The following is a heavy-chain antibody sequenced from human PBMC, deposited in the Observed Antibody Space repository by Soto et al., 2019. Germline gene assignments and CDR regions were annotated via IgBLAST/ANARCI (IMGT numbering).Heavy chain of an antibody. J-gene: IGHJ4*02. CDR2: ITDTGDTT. CDR1: GFTFSSYA. V-gene: IGHV3-23*01. D-gene: IGHD1-1*01. Sequence: EVQLLESGGGLVQPGGSLRLSCAASGFTFSSYAMSWVRQAPGKGLEWVSLITDTGDTTFHADSVKGRFTISRDNSKNTLYLQMNSLRVEDTAVYYCAKAAKTTTLYNFDFWGQGTLVTVSS. CDR3: AKAAKTTTLYNFDF.